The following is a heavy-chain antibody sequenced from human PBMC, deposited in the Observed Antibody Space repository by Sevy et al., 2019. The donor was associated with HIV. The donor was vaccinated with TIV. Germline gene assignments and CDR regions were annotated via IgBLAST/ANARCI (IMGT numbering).Heavy chain of an antibody. D-gene: IGHD6-13*01. CDR3: AIGIAAAGTQFNYYYYYYGMDV. CDR2: IDPSDSYT. J-gene: IGHJ6*02. V-gene: IGHV5-10-1*01. CDR1: GYSFTSYW. Sequence: GESLKISCKGSGYSFTSYWISWVRQMPGKGLEWMGRIDPSDSYTNYSRSFQGHVTISADKSISTAYLQWSSLKASDTAMYYCAIGIAAAGTQFNYYYYYYGMDVWGQGTTVTVSS.